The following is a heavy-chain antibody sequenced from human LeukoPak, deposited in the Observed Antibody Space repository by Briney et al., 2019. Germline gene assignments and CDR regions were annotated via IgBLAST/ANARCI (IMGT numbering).Heavy chain of an antibody. J-gene: IGHJ4*02. Sequence: SETLSLTCTVSGGSISSSSYYWGWIRQPPGKGLEWIGSIYYSGSTYYNPSLKSRVTISVDTSKNQFSLKLSSVTAADTAVYYCARRPPRRPFDYWGQGTLVTVSS. CDR3: ARRPPRRPFDY. CDR1: GGSISSSSYY. V-gene: IGHV4-39*07. CDR2: IYYSGST.